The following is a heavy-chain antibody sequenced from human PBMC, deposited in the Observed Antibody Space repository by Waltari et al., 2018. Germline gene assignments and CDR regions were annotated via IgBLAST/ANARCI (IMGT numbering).Heavy chain of an antibody. Sequence: EVRLLQSGAEVKKPGTTLKISCRLSGYTLSNYYIHWIQQAPGKGLQWMGLVDPEDGQTIYAEALQGRISMTADSSTETVYMELTSLTSDDSAVYYCATALGDSISASRPFEI. J-gene: IGHJ3*02. V-gene: IGHV1-69-2*01. D-gene: IGHD3-3*02. CDR2: VDPEDGQT. CDR1: GYTLSNYY. CDR3: ATALGDSISASRPFEI.